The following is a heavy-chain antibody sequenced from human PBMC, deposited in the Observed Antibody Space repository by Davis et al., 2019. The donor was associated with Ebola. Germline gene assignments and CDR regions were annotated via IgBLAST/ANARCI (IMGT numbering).Heavy chain of an antibody. D-gene: IGHD4-23*01. Sequence: KVSCKGSGYSFTSYWISWVRQMPGKGLEWMGRIDPSDSYTNYSPSFQGHVTISADKSISTAYLQWSSLKASDTAMYYCARLLSTVDQTWGQGTMVTVSS. CDR3: ARLLSTVDQT. J-gene: IGHJ3*01. CDR2: IDPSDSYT. CDR1: GYSFTSYW. V-gene: IGHV5-10-1*01.